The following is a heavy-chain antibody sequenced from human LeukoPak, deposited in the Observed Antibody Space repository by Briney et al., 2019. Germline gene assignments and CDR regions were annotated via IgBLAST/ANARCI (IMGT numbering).Heavy chain of an antibody. D-gene: IGHD7-27*01. Sequence: SETLSLTCAVSGYSISSGHHWGWIRPSPGKGLEWIGFIYHSGATYYNPPLKSPVTISVDTSKNQFSLKLISVTAADAAVYYCVRELGRTISDNWFDPWGQGSLVTVSS. CDR2: IYHSGAT. CDR1: GYSISSGHH. CDR3: VRELGRTISDNWFDP. J-gene: IGHJ5*02. V-gene: IGHV4-38-2*02.